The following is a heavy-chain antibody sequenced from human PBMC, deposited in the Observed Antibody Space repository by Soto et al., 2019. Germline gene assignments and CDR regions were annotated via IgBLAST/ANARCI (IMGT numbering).Heavy chain of an antibody. V-gene: IGHV4-59*01. CDR1: GDSISSYY. Sequence: QVQLQESGPGLVKPSETLSLTCAVSGDSISSYYCMWIRQPPGKGLESIGYLYYGRSANYNPSLWSRATLSVDTSTNQCSLTLISIPAADPAVYYCALRSMAVMPEYWGQGTLVTVSS. CDR2: LYYGRSA. CDR3: ALRSMAVMPEY. J-gene: IGHJ4*02. D-gene: IGHD3-3*02.